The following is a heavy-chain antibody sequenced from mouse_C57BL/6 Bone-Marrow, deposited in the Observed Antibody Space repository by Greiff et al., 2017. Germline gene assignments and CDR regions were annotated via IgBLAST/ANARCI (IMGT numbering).Heavy chain of an antibody. Sequence: EVQLQQSGPELVKPGASVKISCKASGYSFTGYYMNWVKQSPEKSLEWIGEINPSTGGTTYNQKFKAKATLTVDKSSSTAYMQLKSLTSEDFAVYYCARGRTVVAYYYAMDYWGQGTSVTVSS. CDR3: ARGRTVVAYYYAMDY. J-gene: IGHJ4*01. D-gene: IGHD1-1*01. CDR1: GYSFTGYY. CDR2: INPSTGGT. V-gene: IGHV1-42*01.